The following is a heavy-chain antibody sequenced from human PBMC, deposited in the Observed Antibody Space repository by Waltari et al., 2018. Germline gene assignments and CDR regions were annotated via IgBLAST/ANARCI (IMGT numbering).Heavy chain of an antibody. Sequence: QLQLQESGPGLLSPSVTLSLPCPVSGGPISSSSYHSRWNRWPRREGREGVGSICCSGTTYCDPIHKRRVPITVDTTKNQSTLKVSMVTATDTAVYYCAKHSLRYSSPGDWFDPWGQGTLVTVSS. J-gene: IGHJ5*02. D-gene: IGHD6-19*01. CDR3: AKHSLRYSSPGDWFDP. V-gene: IGHV4-39*01. CDR2: ICCSGTT. CDR1: GGPISSSSYH.